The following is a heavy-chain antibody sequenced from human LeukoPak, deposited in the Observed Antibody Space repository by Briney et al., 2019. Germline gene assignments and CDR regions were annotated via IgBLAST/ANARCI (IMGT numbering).Heavy chain of an antibody. CDR2: ISAYNGNT. D-gene: IGHD3-22*01. Sequence: ASVKVSCMASGYTFTSYGISWVRQAPGQGLEWMGWISAYNGNTNYAQKLQGRVTMTTDTSTSTAYMELRSLRSEDTAVYYCATDRFRDSSSGYYPHFDYWGQGTLVTVSS. CDR3: ATDRFRDSSSGYYPHFDY. V-gene: IGHV1-18*01. J-gene: IGHJ4*02. CDR1: GYTFTSYG.